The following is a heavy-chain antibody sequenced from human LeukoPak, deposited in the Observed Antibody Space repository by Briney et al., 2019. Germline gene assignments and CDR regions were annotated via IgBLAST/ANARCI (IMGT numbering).Heavy chain of an antibody. CDR3: ARGDDPSGWVY. J-gene: IGHJ4*02. V-gene: IGHV1-2*04. CDR1: GYTFTGYY. CDR2: INPNSGGT. D-gene: IGHD6-19*01. Sequence: ASVKVSCKASGYTFTGYYMHWVRQAPGQGLEWMGWINPNSGGTNYAQKFQGWVTMTRDTSISTAYMELSTLRSEDTAVYYCARGDDPSGWVYWGQGTLVTVSS.